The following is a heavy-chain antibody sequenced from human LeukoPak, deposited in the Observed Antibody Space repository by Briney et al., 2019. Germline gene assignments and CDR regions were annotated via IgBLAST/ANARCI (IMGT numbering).Heavy chain of an antibody. D-gene: IGHD7-27*01. CDR2: INGNTGVT. J-gene: IGHJ4*02. CDR1: GFTFTDHY. Sequence: ASVKVSCKTSGFTFTDHYMHWVRQAPGQGLEWMGWINGNTGVTHYAVEFQGRVTMTRDTSINTVYMDLTNLQSDDTAVYYCARDHNWGPDYWGQGTLVIVSS. V-gene: IGHV1-2*02. CDR3: ARDHNWGPDY.